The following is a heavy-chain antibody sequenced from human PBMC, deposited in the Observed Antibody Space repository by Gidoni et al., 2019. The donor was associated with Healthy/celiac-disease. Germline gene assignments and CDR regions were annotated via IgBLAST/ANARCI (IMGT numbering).Heavy chain of an antibody. Sequence: EVQLVESGGGLVKPGGSLRLSCAASGFTFSSYSMNWVRQAPGKGLEWVSSISSNSSYIYYADSVKSRFTISRDNAKNSLYLQRNSLRAEDTAVYYCARDPTIQLWTSRPTKGGNGWENWFDPWGQGTLVTVSS. V-gene: IGHV3-21*01. CDR3: ARDPTIQLWTSRPTKGGNGWENWFDP. D-gene: IGHD5-18*01. CDR1: GFTFSSYS. CDR2: ISSNSSYI. J-gene: IGHJ5*02.